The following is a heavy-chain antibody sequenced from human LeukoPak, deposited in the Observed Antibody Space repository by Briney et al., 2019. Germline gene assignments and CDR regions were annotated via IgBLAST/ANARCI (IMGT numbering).Heavy chain of an antibody. CDR2: IYYSGST. Sequence: PSETLSLTCSVSGGSISSHYWSWIRQPPGKGLEWIGYIYYSGSTYYNPSLKSRVTISVDTSKNQFSLKLSSVTAADTAVYYCASRYYSSSWYRYNWFDPWGLGTLVTVSS. V-gene: IGHV4-30-4*01. CDR3: ASRYYSSSWYRYNWFDP. J-gene: IGHJ5*02. D-gene: IGHD6-13*01. CDR1: GGSISSHY.